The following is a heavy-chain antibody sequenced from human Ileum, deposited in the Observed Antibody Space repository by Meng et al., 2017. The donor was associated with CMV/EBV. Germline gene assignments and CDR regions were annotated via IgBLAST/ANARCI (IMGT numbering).Heavy chain of an antibody. D-gene: IGHD4-17*01. Sequence: QVHPPESGPGLVKPSQTLSLRCAVAGGSISTYYWTWVRQPAEKGLEWIGRINAGWSTNDNPSLKSRVTMSVDTSKNQFSLKVTSVTAADTAVYYCAREENTVNQFEYWGLGILVTVSS. V-gene: IGHV4-4*07. CDR2: INAGWST. CDR1: GGSISTYY. J-gene: IGHJ4*02. CDR3: AREENTVNQFEY.